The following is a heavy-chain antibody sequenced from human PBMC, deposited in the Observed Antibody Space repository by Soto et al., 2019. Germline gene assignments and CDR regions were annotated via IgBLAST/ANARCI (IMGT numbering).Heavy chain of an antibody. Sequence: PGGSLRLSCTASGFTFGDYAMSWFRQAPGKGLEWVGFIRIKAYGGTTEYAASVKGRFTISRDDSKSIAYLQMNSLKTEDTAVYYCTRARDYYDSSGYYPAPFNYWGQGTLVTVSS. D-gene: IGHD3-22*01. CDR2: IRIKAYGGTT. V-gene: IGHV3-49*03. CDR1: GFTFGDYA. CDR3: TRARDYYDSSGYYPAPFNY. J-gene: IGHJ4*02.